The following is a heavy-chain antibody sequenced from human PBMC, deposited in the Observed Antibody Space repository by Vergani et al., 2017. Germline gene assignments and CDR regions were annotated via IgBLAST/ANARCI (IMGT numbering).Heavy chain of an antibody. V-gene: IGHV5-51*03. Sequence: EVQLVQSGAEVKKPGESLKISCQGSGYSITKYWIAWVRQRPGKGLEWMGIIYAGDSDVRYSPSFQGQVTMSVDKSLSTAYLQWSSLKASDTATYYCAKPHDLSSLYSSYNWFDPWGQGTQVTVSS. D-gene: IGHD3-3*01. CDR2: IYAGDSDV. CDR3: AKPHDLSSLYSSYNWFDP. CDR1: GYSITKYW. J-gene: IGHJ5*02.